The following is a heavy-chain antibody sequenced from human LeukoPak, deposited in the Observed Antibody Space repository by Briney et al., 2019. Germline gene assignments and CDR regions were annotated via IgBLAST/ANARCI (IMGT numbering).Heavy chain of an antibody. V-gene: IGHV3-23*01. CDR1: GFTFHNYA. J-gene: IGHJ6*02. CDR3: AKVSGGGLYYDGMDV. CDR2: ISGSGSTT. Sequence: GGALRLSCAASGFTFHNYAMNWVRQAPGPGLEGVSVISGSGSTTYYADPVKGRFTISRNSSKNTLYLQMNSLRAEDTAVYYCAKVSGGGLYYDGMDVWGQGTTVTVSS. D-gene: IGHD1-14*01.